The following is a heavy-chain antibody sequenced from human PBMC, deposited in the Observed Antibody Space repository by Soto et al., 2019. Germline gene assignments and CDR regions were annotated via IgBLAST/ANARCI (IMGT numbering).Heavy chain of an antibody. CDR3: AMGRRAFGEMITFGGTYFDY. D-gene: IGHD3-16*01. CDR2: ISSNGGST. J-gene: IGHJ4*02. Sequence: GGSLRLSCAASGFTFSSYAMHWVRQAPGKGLEYVSAISSNGGSTYYANSVKDRFTISRDNSKNTLYLQMGSLRAEDMAVYYCAMGRRAFGEMITFGGTYFDYWGQGTLVTVSS. V-gene: IGHV3-64*01. CDR1: GFTFSSYA.